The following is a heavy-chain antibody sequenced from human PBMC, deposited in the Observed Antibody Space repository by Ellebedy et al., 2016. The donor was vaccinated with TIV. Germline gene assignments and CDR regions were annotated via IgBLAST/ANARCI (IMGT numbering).Heavy chain of an antibody. Sequence: GGSLRLXXAASGFTFSSYAMHWVRQRPGKGLKWVARIAWNGAWIAYADSVKGRFTISRDNEKNFLYLQMSSLRVQDTAFYYCVSGRYGTGSQSYYFDKWGRGTVVTVSS. CDR3: VSGRYGTGSQSYYFDK. V-gene: IGHV3-9*01. CDR1: GFTFSSYA. CDR2: IAWNGAWI. D-gene: IGHD3-10*01. J-gene: IGHJ4*01.